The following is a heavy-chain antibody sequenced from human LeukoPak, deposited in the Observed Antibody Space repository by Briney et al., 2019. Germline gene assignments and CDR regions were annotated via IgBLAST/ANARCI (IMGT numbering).Heavy chain of an antibody. Sequence: PSETLSLTCAVYGGSFSGYYWSWIRQPPGKGLEWIGEINHSGSTNHNPSLKSRVTISVDTSKNQFSLKLSSVTAADTAVYYCARVPTPNYYDKRSWFDPWGQGTLVTVSS. CDR3: ARVPTPNYYDKRSWFDP. D-gene: IGHD3-22*01. CDR2: INHSGST. J-gene: IGHJ5*02. V-gene: IGHV4-34*01. CDR1: GGSFSGYY.